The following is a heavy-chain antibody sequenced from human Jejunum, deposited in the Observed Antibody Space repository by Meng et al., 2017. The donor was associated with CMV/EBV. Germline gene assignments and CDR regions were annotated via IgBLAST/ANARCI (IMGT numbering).Heavy chain of an antibody. CDR3: ARGEATQYAFDI. D-gene: IGHD1-26*01. J-gene: IGHJ3*02. Sequence: VAGGDSSTRNYYGGWVRQPSGKGLEWVRNVYDSGGTFYNPLIKSRDTRSLDTSKKHISLRLTAVTAADTAVYYCARGEATQYAFDILGQGTKVTVSS. CDR1: GGDSSTRNYY. V-gene: IGHV4-39*07. CDR2: VYDSGGT.